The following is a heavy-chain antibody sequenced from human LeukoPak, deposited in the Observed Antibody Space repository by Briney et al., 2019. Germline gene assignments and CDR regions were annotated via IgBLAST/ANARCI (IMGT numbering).Heavy chain of an antibody. V-gene: IGHV1-18*01. CDR3: ARSAYSSSSGAYYFDY. D-gene: IGHD6-6*01. CDR2: ISAYNGNT. CDR1: GYTFTSYG. Sequence: GASVKVSCTASGYTFTSYGISWVRQAPGQGLEWMGWISAYNGNTNYAQKLQGRVTMTTDTSTSTAYMELRSLRSDDTAVYYCARSAYSSSSGAYYFDYWGQGTLVTVSS. J-gene: IGHJ4*02.